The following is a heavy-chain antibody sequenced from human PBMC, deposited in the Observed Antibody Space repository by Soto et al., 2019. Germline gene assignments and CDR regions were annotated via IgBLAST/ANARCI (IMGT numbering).Heavy chain of an antibody. CDR2: IYSGGST. CDR3: ARDPGRDYYDSSGYPGD. V-gene: IGHV3-53*02. CDR1: GFTVSSNY. J-gene: IGHJ4*02. D-gene: IGHD3-22*01. Sequence: EVQLVETGGGLIQPGGSLRLSCAASGFTVSSNYMSWVRQAPGQGLEWVSVIYSGGSTYYADSVKGRVTISRDNSKNTLYLQMNSLRAEDTAVYYCARDPGRDYYDSSGYPGDWGQGTLVTVSS.